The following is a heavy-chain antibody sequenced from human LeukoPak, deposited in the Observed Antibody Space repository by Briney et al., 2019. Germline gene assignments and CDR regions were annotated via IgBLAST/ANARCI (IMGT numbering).Heavy chain of an antibody. D-gene: IGHD5-12*01. CDR3: ARDRYRGVVATIPLVPFDY. CDR1: GFTFSAYW. V-gene: IGHV3-7*01. Sequence: GGSLRLSCAASGFTFSAYWMTWVRQAPGKGLEWPANINEGANVKFYVDSVKGRFTISRDNSKNTLYLQMNSLRAEDTAVYYCARDRYRGVVATIPLVPFDYWGQGTLVTVSS. CDR2: INEGANVK. J-gene: IGHJ4*02.